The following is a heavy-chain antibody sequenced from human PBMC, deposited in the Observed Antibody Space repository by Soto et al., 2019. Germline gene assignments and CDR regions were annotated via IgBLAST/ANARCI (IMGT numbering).Heavy chain of an antibody. D-gene: IGHD2-2*01. CDR3: ARGGGRVPAAKRSWFDP. J-gene: IGHJ5*02. CDR2: INHSGST. Sequence: QVQLQQWGAGLLKPSETLSLTCAVYGGSFSGYYWSWIRQPPGKGLEWIGEINHSGSTNYNPSLKSRVTISVDTSKNQFSLKLSSVTAADTAVYYCARGGGRVPAAKRSWFDPWGQGTLVTVSS. V-gene: IGHV4-34*01. CDR1: GGSFSGYY.